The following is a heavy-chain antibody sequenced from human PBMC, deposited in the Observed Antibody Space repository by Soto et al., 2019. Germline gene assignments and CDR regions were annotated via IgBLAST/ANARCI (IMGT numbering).Heavy chain of an antibody. CDR3: ATMKRESLDS. D-gene: IGHD1-26*01. Sequence: QEQVVQSGPAMKEPGSSVKVSCRASGIMSSGYGFSWVRQAPGQGLEWVGRINPTLDSTQYAQNLQGRVSITVDKSTDTAYLEVTSLRLEDTAIYFCATMKRESLDSWGRGTVVTGSS. CDR2: INPTLDST. V-gene: IGHV1-69*09. J-gene: IGHJ4*02. CDR1: GIMSSGYG.